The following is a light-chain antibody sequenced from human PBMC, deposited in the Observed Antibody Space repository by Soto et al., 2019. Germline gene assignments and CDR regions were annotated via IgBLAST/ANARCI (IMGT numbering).Light chain of an antibody. J-gene: IGKJ4*01. CDR3: QKYNSDPFT. V-gene: IGKV1-27*01. CDR2: AAS. Sequence: DIQMTQSPSSLSASVEDRVTITCRASQGISNYLASYQQKPGKVPKLLIYAASTLHSGVPSRFSGSGSGTDFTLTISSLQPEDVATYYCQKYNSDPFTFGGGSTVEIK. CDR1: QGISNY.